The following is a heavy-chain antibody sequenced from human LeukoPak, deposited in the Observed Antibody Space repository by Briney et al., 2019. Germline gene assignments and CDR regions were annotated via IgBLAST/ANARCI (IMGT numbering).Heavy chain of an antibody. D-gene: IGHD2-2*02. CDR3: ARHMRGVPAAIDRSYYMDV. Sequence: SETLSLTCAVYGGSFSGYYWSWIRQPPGKGLEWIGEINHSGSTNYNPSLKSRVTISVDTSKNQFSLKLSSVTAADTAVYYCARHMRGVPAAIDRSYYMDVWGKGTTVTVSS. V-gene: IGHV4-34*01. J-gene: IGHJ6*03. CDR1: GGSFSGYY. CDR2: INHSGST.